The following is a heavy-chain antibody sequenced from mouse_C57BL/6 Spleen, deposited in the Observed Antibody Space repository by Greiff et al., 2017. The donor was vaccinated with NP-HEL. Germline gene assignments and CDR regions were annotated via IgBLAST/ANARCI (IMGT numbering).Heavy chain of an antibody. D-gene: IGHD1-1*01. CDR2: IYPGDGDT. J-gene: IGHJ1*03. CDR3: AHYYGSSYRYFDV. Sequence: VQLQQSGPELVKPGASVKISCKASGYAFSSSWMNWVKQRPGKGLEWIGRIYPGDGDTNYNGKFKGKATLTADKSSSTAYMQLSSLTSEDSAVYFCAHYYGSSYRYFDVWGTGTTVTVSS. CDR1: GYAFSSSW. V-gene: IGHV1-82*01.